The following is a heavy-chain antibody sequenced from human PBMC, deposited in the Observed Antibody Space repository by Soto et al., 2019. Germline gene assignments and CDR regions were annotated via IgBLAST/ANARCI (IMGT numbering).Heavy chain of an antibody. J-gene: IGHJ4*02. CDR3: AIVRVTDSPLDH. CDR1: GFTFRSSG. Sequence: QVHLVESGGGVVQPGTSLTLTCTASGFTFRSSGMHWVRQAPGKGLEWLAFLAYDGSQNFYADSVKGRFSISRDNTKNTLYLHMSSLTAEDTAIYYCAIVRVTDSPLDHWGPGTLVTVSS. V-gene: IGHV3-30*03. D-gene: IGHD2-21*02. CDR2: LAYDGSQN.